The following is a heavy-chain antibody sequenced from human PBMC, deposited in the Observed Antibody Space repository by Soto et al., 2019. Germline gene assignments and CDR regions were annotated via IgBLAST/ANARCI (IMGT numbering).Heavy chain of an antibody. CDR1: GFTFSSYS. CDR2: ISSSSSYI. CDR3: ARDQYGSGSYYTDYYYYYGMDV. J-gene: IGHJ6*02. V-gene: IGHV3-21*01. D-gene: IGHD3-10*01. Sequence: GGSLRLSCAASGFTFSSYSMNWVRQAPGKGLEWVSSISSSSSYIYYADSVKGRFTISRDNAKISLYLQMNSLRAEDTAVYYCARDQYGSGSYYTDYYYYYGMDVWGQGTTVTVSS.